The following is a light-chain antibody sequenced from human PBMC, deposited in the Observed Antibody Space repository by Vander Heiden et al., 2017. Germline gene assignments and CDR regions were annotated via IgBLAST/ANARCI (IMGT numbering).Light chain of an antibody. CDR3: QQYGSSTWT. CDR1: QSVSSSY. Sequence: EIVLTQSPGTLSLSPGERGTLSCRASQSVSSSYLAWYQQKPGQAPSLLIYGASSRATGIPDRFSGSGSGTDFTLTISRLEPEDFAVYYCQQYGSSTWTFGQGTKVEIK. J-gene: IGKJ1*01. V-gene: IGKV3-20*01. CDR2: GAS.